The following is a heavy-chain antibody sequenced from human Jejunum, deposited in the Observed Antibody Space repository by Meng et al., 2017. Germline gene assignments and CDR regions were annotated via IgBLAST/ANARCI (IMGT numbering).Heavy chain of an antibody. Sequence: QVQLQESGPGLVRPSGTLTLTCSVSGDSIGSNNRWTWVRQPPGRGLEWIGEIYHSGDTNYNPSLTSPVTISVDKSKNQFTLRLNSVTAADTAIYYCARDWGCRDGYCFPGLLEFWGQGILVTVSS. V-gene: IGHV4-4*02. CDR3: ARDWGCRDGYCFPGLLEF. J-gene: IGHJ4*02. CDR1: GDSIGSNNR. D-gene: IGHD2-21*02. CDR2: IYHSGDT.